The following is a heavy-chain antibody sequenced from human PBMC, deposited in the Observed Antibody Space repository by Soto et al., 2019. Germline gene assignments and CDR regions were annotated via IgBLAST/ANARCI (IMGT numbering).Heavy chain of an antibody. V-gene: IGHV3-30*03. CDR1: GFTFTSYG. CDR2: ISYDGSNK. D-gene: IGHD6-19*01. J-gene: IGHJ4*02. Sequence: GGSLKLSCASSGFTFTSYGLHWVRQAPGKGLEWVAVISYDGSNKYYADSVKGRFTISRDNSKNTLYLQMNSLRAEDTAVYYCAIYSSGWYPLDYWAREP. CDR3: AIYSSGWYPLDY.